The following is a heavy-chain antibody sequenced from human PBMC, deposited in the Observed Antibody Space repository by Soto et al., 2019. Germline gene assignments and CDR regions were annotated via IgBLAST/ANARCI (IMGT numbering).Heavy chain of an antibody. CDR1: GSTFISNY. D-gene: IGHD1-26*01. J-gene: IGHJ4*02. CDR2: IYSGGST. Sequence: GGSLRLSCAAFGSTFISNYMTWFRQAPGKGLEWVSVIYSGGSTYYADSVKGRFTISRDNSKNTLYLQMNSLRAEDTAVYYCARDKRNSGSYSSYFDYWGQGTLVTVSS. CDR3: ARDKRNSGSYSSYFDY. V-gene: IGHV3-53*01.